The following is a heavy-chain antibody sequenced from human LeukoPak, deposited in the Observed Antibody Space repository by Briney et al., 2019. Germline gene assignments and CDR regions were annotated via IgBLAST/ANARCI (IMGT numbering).Heavy chain of an antibody. V-gene: IGHV3-74*01. J-gene: IGHJ4*02. CDR3: VRGAPFDY. D-gene: IGHD1-26*01. Sequence: PGGSLRLSCAASGFTFTSYWMHWVRQAPGKGLVWVSRINSDGTSTAYADSVKGRFTISRDNAKNMLYLQMNSLRVDGTAVYYCVRGAPFDYWGQGTLVAVSS. CDR1: GFTFTSYW. CDR2: INSDGTST.